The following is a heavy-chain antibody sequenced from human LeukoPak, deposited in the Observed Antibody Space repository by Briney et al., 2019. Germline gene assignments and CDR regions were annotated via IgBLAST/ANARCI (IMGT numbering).Heavy chain of an antibody. CDR3: AKDQTGDGYNAI. D-gene: IGHD5-24*01. CDR2: VHGRN. Sequence: GGSLRLSCAASGFIFRNYAMSWVRQAPGKGLEWVSTVHGRNYYADSVKGRFTISRDDSRSTLYPQMDNLRAEDTAVYFCAKDQTGDGYNAIWGSGTLVTVS. V-gene: IGHV3-23*01. J-gene: IGHJ4*02. CDR1: GFIFRNYA.